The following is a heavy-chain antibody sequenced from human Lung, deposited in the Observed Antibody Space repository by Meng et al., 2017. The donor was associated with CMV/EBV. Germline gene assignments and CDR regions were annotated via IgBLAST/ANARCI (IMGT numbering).Heavy chain of an antibody. D-gene: IGHD6-25*01. V-gene: IGHV3-30*04. CDR2: ISIDGSSK. CDR3: TRRADYFDY. J-gene: IGHJ4*02. Sequence: LTCAASGFTFSSYDMNWVRQAPGKALEWVAVISIDGSSKFYADAMKGRFTISRDNSKNTLFLQVNSLRPEDTAVYCCTRRADYFDYWGPGTRVTVYS. CDR1: GFTFSSYD.